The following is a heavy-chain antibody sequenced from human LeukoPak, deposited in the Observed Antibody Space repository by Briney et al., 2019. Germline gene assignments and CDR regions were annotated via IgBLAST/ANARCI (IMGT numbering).Heavy chain of an antibody. CDR1: GGSFSGYY. Sequence: TSETLSLTCALYGGSFSGYYWSWIRQPPEKGLEWIGEINHSGSTNYNPSLKSRVTISVDTSKNQFSLKLSSVTAADTAVYYCASSPGVGPIASLGYWGQGTLVTVSS. V-gene: IGHV4-34*01. CDR3: ASSPGVGPIASLGY. D-gene: IGHD1-26*01. J-gene: IGHJ4*02. CDR2: INHSGST.